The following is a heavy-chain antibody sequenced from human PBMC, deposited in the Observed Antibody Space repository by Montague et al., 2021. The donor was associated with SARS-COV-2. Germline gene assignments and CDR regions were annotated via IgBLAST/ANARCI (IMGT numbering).Heavy chain of an antibody. D-gene: IGHD3-3*01. CDR3: ARGVPLGYDFWSGYPEIGDFDY. Sequence: SETLSLTCTVPGGSISSSSYYWGWIRQPPGKGLEWIGSIYYSGSTYYNPSLKSRVTISADTSKNQFSLKLSSVTAADTAVYYCARGVPLGYDFWSGYPEIGDFDYWGQGTLVTVSS. CDR2: IYYSGST. CDR1: GGSISSSSYY. J-gene: IGHJ4*02. V-gene: IGHV4-39*01.